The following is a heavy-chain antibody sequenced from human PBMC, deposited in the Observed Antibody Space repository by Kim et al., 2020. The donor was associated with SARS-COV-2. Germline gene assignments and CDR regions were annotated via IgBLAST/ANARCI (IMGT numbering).Heavy chain of an antibody. J-gene: IGHJ4*02. CDR1: GFTFDDYA. CDR3: AKGSRGGYCSSTSCYGQFDY. V-gene: IGHV3-9*01. CDR2: ISWNSGSI. Sequence: GGSLRLSCAASGFTFDDYAIHWVRQAPGKGLEWVSGISWNSGSIGYADSVKGRFTISRDNAKNSLYLQMNSLRAEDTALYYCAKGSRGGYCSSTSCYGQFDYWGQGTLVTVSS. D-gene: IGHD2-2*01.